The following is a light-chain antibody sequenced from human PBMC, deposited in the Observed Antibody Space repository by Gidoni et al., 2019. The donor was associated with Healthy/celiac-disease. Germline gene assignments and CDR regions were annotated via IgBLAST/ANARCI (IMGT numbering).Light chain of an antibody. CDR1: QSVSSN. J-gene: IGKJ1*01. Sequence: EIVMTQSPATLSVSPGERATHSCRASQSVSSNLAWYQQKPGQAPRFSGSGAGTEFTLTISSLQSEDFAVYYCQQYNNWAPWTFGQGTKVEIK. V-gene: IGKV3-15*01. CDR3: QQYNNWAPWT.